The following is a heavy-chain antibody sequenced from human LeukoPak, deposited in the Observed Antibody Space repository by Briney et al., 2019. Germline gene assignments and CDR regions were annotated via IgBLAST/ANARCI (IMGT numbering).Heavy chain of an antibody. V-gene: IGHV1-18*04. CDR2: ISAYNGNT. D-gene: IGHD1-26*01. Sequence: ASVKVSCKASGYTFTGYYMHWVRQAPGQGLEWMGWISAYNGNTNYAQKLQGRVTMTTDTSTSTAYMELRSLRSDDTAVYYCARDGVGATNWFDPWGQGTLVTVSS. CDR3: ARDGVGATNWFDP. CDR1: GYTFTGYY. J-gene: IGHJ5*02.